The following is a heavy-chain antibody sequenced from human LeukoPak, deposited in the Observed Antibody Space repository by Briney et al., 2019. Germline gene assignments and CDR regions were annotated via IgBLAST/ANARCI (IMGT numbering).Heavy chain of an antibody. V-gene: IGHV3-23*01. D-gene: IGHD5-12*01. CDR1: GFTFSSYA. J-gene: IGHJ4*02. CDR3: AKGLRGYSGYDY. Sequence: GGSLRLSYAASGFTFSSYAMSWVRQAPGKGLEWVSAISGSGGSTYYADSVKGRFTISRDNSKNTLYLQMNSLRAEDTAVYYCAKGLRGYSGYDYWGQGTLVTVSS. CDR2: ISGSGGST.